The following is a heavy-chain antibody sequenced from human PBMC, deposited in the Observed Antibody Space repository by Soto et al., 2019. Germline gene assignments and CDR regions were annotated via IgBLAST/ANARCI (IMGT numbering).Heavy chain of an antibody. Sequence: EVQLLESGGGLVQPGGSLRLSCAASGFTFSSHAMGWVRQAPGKGLEWVSAIGGRGRDTYYADSMKGRFTISRDNSKNTLSLQMNSLRAEDTAVYYCAILGGTYYAFDVWGQGTVVTVS. CDR2: IGGRGRDT. V-gene: IGHV3-23*01. J-gene: IGHJ3*01. CDR3: AILGGTYYAFDV. CDR1: GFTFSSHA. D-gene: IGHD1-26*01.